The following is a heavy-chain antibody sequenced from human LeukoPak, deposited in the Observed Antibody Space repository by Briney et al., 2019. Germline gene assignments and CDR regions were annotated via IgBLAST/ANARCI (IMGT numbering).Heavy chain of an antibody. J-gene: IGHJ6*03. CDR2: MYYSGTA. CDR1: GGSIGSILHY. D-gene: IGHD4-23*01. V-gene: IGHV4-39*07. CDR3: ARKRVGNYYFYMDV. Sequence: SETLSLTCTVSGGSIGSILHYWGWVRQPPGKGLEWIGSMYYSGTAYYNPSLKSRVTISLDTSRKQFSLRLSSMTAADTAVYYCARKRVGNYYFYMDVWGKGTTVTVSS.